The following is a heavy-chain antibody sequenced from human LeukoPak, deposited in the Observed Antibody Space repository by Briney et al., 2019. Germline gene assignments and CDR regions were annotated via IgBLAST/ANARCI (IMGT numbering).Heavy chain of an antibody. CDR2: MSGGGDIT. V-gene: IGHV3-23*01. Sequence: GGSPRLSCAPSGFTFTTYAMFWVRQAPGKGLEWFSGMSGGGDITYHAASVEGRFTISKHNSTHTPSLQMNSLRADDTAVYYCAKEDFGGGAFDIWGQGTMVTVSS. J-gene: IGHJ3*02. CDR3: AKEDFGGGAFDI. D-gene: IGHD3-3*01. CDR1: GFTFTTYA.